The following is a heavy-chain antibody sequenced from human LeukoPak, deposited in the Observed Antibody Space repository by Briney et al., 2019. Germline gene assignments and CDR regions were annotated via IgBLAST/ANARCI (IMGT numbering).Heavy chain of an antibody. J-gene: IGHJ4*02. CDR2: IYYSGST. CDR1: GGSISSSSYY. CDR3: ARDPVLWFGEFDY. D-gene: IGHD3-10*01. V-gene: IGHV4-39*07. Sequence: SETLSLTCTVSGGSISSSSYYWGWIRQPPGKGLEWIGSIYYSGSTYYSPSLKSRVTISVDTSKNQFSLKLSSVTAADTAVYYCARDPVLWFGEFDYWGQGTLVTVSS.